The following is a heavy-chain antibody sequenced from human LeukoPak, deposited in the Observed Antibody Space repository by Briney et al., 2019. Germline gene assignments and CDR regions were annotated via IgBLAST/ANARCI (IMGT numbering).Heavy chain of an antibody. V-gene: IGHV4-59*01. CDR3: ARVRANYFDY. J-gene: IGHJ4*02. Sequence: PLETLSLNCSVSGGTISSYYWSWIRQPPGKGLEWIGYIYFSGSTNYNPSLKSRVTISVDTSKNQCSLKLSSVTAADTAVYYCARVRANYFDYWGQGTLVTVSS. CDR1: GGTISSYY. CDR2: IYFSGST.